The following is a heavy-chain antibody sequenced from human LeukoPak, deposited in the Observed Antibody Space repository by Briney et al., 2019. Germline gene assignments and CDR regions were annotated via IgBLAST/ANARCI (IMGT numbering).Heavy chain of an antibody. V-gene: IGHV3-30-3*02. J-gene: IGHJ4*02. Sequence: GGSLRLSCAASGFTSTTYTISWVRQAPGKGQEWVAVISYDGSNKYYADSLKGRFTISRDNSKNTLYLQMNSLRAEDTAVYFCAIDPLLSHQRGYFDSWGQGTLVTVSS. D-gene: IGHD3-10*01. CDR1: GFTSTTYT. CDR2: ISYDGSNK. CDR3: AIDPLLSHQRGYFDS.